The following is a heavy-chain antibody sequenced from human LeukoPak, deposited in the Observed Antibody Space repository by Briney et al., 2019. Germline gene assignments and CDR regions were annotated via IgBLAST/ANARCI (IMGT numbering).Heavy chain of an antibody. V-gene: IGHV3-74*01. J-gene: IGHJ4*02. Sequence: GGSLRLSCAASGFTFSNGWVHWVRQAPGKGLVWVSRFDTDGSKTTYTDSVKGRFTISRDNAKNTLYLQMNSLRVEDTAVYYCARSRGGFYHYWGQGTLVTVSS. CDR2: FDTDGSKT. D-gene: IGHD2/OR15-2a*01. CDR3: ARSRGGFYHY. CDR1: GFTFSNGW.